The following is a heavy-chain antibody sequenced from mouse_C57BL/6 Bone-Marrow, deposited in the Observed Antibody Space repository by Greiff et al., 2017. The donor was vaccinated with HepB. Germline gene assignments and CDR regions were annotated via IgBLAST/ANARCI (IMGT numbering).Heavy chain of an antibody. J-gene: IGHJ2*01. CDR1: GYTFTSYW. D-gene: IGHD3-2*02. V-gene: IGHV1-55*01. CDR2: IYPGSGST. CDR3: AREETAQATSY. Sequence: QVQLQQSGAELVKPGASVKMSCKASGYTFTSYWITWVKQRPGQGLEWIGDIYPGSGSTNYNEKFKSKATLTVDTSSSTAYMQLSSLTSEDSAVYDCAREETAQATSYWGQGTTLTVSS.